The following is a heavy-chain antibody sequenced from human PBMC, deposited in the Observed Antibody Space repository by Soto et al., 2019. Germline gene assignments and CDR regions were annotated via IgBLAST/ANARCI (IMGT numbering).Heavy chain of an antibody. CDR1: GFMFEDYA. D-gene: IGHD5-12*01. V-gene: IGHV3-9*01. CDR3: AKGKVATITYYGMDV. Sequence: EVELVESGGGLVQPGRSLTLACAASGFMFEDYAMHWVRQVPGKGLEWVSGISWNRGDIAYVVSVKGRFTISRDNAKKSLTLLMNSLRPEATALYYCAKGKVATITYYGMDVWGQGTTVIVSS. CDR2: ISWNRGDI. J-gene: IGHJ6*02.